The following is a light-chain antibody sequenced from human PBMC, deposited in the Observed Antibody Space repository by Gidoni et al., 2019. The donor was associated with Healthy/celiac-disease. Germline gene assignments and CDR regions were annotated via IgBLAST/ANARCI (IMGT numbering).Light chain of an antibody. CDR3: GTWDSSLSAYV. V-gene: IGLV1-51*01. Sequence: QSVLTQPPSVSAAPGQKVTISCSGSSSNIGNNYVSWYQQLPGTAPKLLIYDNNKRQSGIPDRFSGSKSGTSATLGITGLQTGDEADYYCGTWDSSLSAYVFGTGTKVTVL. CDR1: SSNIGNNY. J-gene: IGLJ1*01. CDR2: DNN.